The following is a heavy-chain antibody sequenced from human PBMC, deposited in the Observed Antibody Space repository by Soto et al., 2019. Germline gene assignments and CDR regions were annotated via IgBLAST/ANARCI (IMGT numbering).Heavy chain of an antibody. D-gene: IGHD5-18*01. CDR2: INPNSGGT. V-gene: IGHV1-2*04. CDR1: GYTFTGYY. CDR3: AMARYSQTLDSIDY. Sequence: ASVKVSCKASGYTFTGYYMHWVRQAPGQGLEWMGWINPNSGGTNYAQKFQGWVTMTRDTSISTAYMELSRLRSDDTAVYYCAMARYSQTLDSIDYWGQATLVTVSS. J-gene: IGHJ4*02.